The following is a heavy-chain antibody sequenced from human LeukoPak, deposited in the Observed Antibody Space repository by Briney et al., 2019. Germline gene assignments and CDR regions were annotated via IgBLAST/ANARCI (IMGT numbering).Heavy chain of an antibody. CDR2: IKQDGSEK. V-gene: IGHV3-7*01. Sequence: GGSLRLSCAASGFTFSSYWISWVRQAPGKGLEWVANIKQDGSEKYYVDSVKGRFTISRDNAKNSLYLQMNSLRAEDTAVYYCARPRGWYVALDYWGQGTLVTVSS. D-gene: IGHD6-19*01. CDR3: ARPRGWYVALDY. CDR1: GFTFSSYW. J-gene: IGHJ4*02.